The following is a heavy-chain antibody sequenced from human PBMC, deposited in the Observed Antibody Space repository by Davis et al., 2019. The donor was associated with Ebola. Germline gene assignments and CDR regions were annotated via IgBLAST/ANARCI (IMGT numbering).Heavy chain of an antibody. CDR2: ISSSSSTI. J-gene: IGHJ4*02. CDR3: ARDLYSGSPRIDY. CDR1: GFTFSSYS. Sequence: GSLKISCAASGFTFSSYSMNWVRQAPGKGLEWVSYISSSSSTIYYADSVKGRFTISRDNAKNSLYLQMNSLRDEDTAVYYCARDLYSGSPRIDYWGQGTLVTVSS. D-gene: IGHD1-26*01. V-gene: IGHV3-48*02.